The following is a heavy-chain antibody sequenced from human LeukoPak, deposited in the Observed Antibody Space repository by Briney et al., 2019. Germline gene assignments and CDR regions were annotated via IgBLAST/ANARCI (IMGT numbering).Heavy chain of an antibody. J-gene: IGHJ4*02. Sequence: GGSLRLSCAASGFTFSNHGIRWVRQAPGKGPEWVALIWYDGSNKYYGDSVKGRFTISRDNSKNTVYLQMNNLRAEDTGVYYCARDRLEAVTDDDYFDYWGQGTLVTVSS. CDR2: IWYDGSNK. CDR1: GFTFSNHG. CDR3: ARDRLEAVTDDDYFDY. D-gene: IGHD2-21*02. V-gene: IGHV3-33*01.